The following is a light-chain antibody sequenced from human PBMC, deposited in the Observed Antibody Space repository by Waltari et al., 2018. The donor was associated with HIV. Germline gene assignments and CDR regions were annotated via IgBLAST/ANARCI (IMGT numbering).Light chain of an antibody. CDR3: QHYNNYPWT. V-gene: IGKV1-5*03. Sequence: DIQMTQSPSTLSASVGDRVTLTCRASQCISTWLAWYQQKPGKAPKLLIYRASTLESGVPSRFSGSGSGTDFTLTISSLQPDDFATYFCQHYNNYPWTFGQGTKVETK. CDR2: RAS. CDR1: QCISTW. J-gene: IGKJ1*01.